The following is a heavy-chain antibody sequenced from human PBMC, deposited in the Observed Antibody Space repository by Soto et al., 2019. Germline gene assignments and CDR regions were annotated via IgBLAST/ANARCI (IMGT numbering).Heavy chain of an antibody. J-gene: IGHJ4*02. D-gene: IGHD2-15*01. CDR2: IVNDGSRT. CDR1: GFTFSNYW. CDR3: VREGSWNFDS. Sequence: EVQLVESGGGLVQPGGSLRLSCAASGFTFSNYWMHWVRQLPGEGPVWVSRIVNDGSRTTYADSVEGRFTISRDNAKNTLYLQMNSLRVEDTAVYHCVREGSWNFDSWGQGTLVTVSS. V-gene: IGHV3-74*03.